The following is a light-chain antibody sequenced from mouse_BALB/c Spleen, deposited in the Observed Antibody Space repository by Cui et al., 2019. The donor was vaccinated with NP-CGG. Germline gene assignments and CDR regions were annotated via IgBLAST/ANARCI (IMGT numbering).Light chain of an antibody. CDR1: TGAVTTYNY. Sequence: QAVVTQESALTPSPGETVTLTCRSSTGAVTTYNYANWVQEKPDHLFTVLIGGTNNRAPGVPARFSGSLIGDKAALTITGAQTEDEAIYFCALWYSNHWVFGGGTKLTVL. CDR3: ALWYSNHWV. J-gene: IGLJ1*01. CDR2: GTN. V-gene: IGLV1*01.